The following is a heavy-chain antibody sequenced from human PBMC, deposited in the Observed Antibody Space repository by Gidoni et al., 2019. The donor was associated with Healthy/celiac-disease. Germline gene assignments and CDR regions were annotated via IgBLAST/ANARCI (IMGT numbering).Heavy chain of an antibody. J-gene: IGHJ4*02. Sequence: QVQLQESGPGLVQPSQTLSLTCTVPGGSTRSGSYYWSWLRQPAGKGLEWIGRIYTRGSTNYNPSLKSRVTISVDTSKNQFSLKLSSVTAADTAVYYCARVRGYSYGLEITDYWGQGTLSHRLL. CDR1: GGSTRSGSYY. V-gene: IGHV4-61*02. CDR3: ARVRGYSYGLEITDY. CDR2: IYTRGST. D-gene: IGHD5-18*01.